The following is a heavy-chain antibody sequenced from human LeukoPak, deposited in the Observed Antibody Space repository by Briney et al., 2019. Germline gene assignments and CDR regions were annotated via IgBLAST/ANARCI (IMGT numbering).Heavy chain of an antibody. CDR2: ISSNGGST. V-gene: IGHV3-64*01. D-gene: IGHD6-6*01. J-gene: IGHJ6*03. Sequence: PGGSLRLSCAASGFTFSSYAMHWVRQAPGKGLEYVSAISSNGGSTYYANSVKGRFTISRDNSKNTLYLQMGSLRAEDMAVYYCARDSKASIAARRVDYYYYYMDVWGKGTTVTVSS. CDR3: ARDSKASIAARRVDYYYYYMDV. CDR1: GFTFSSYA.